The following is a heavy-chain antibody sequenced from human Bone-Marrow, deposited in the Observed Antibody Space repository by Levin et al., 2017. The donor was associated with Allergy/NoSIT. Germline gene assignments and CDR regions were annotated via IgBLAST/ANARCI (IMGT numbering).Heavy chain of an antibody. CDR2: ISYDGSNK. V-gene: IGHV3-30*03. D-gene: IGHD3-10*01. CDR1: GFTFNNYG. CDR3: ARYGSGSHYLHEYYFDY. Sequence: QHGESLKISCAASGFTFNNYGMHWVRQAPGKGLEWVAVISYDGSNKYYVDSVKDRFTISRDQSKNTLYLQMNSLRVEDTGVYYCARYGSGSHYLHEYYFDYWGQGTLVTVSS. J-gene: IGHJ4*02.